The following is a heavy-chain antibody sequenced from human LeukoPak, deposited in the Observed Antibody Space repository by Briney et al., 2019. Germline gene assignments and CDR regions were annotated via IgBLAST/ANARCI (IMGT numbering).Heavy chain of an antibody. CDR2: ISGSGGST. CDR3: AKSRGVNWNYVSFDY. J-gene: IGHJ4*02. D-gene: IGHD1-7*01. V-gene: IGHV3-23*01. CDR1: GFTFSNYA. Sequence: GGSLRLSCAASGFTFSNYAMSWVRQAPGKGLEWVSTISGSGGSTYYADSVRGRFTISRDNSKNTLYLQMSSLRAEDTAVYYCAKSRGVNWNYVSFDYWGQGTLVTVSS.